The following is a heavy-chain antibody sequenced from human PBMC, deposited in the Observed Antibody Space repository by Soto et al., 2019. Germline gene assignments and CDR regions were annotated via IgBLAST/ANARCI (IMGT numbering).Heavy chain of an antibody. CDR1: GFTFSSYA. CDR3: AKDHGLLWSYRPFDY. J-gene: IGHJ4*02. V-gene: IGHV3-23*01. Sequence: GGSLRLSCAASGFTFSSYAMSWVRQAPGKGLEWVSAISGSGGSTYYADSVKGRFTISRDNSKNTLYLQMNSLRAEDTAVYYCAKDHGLLWSYRPFDYWGQGTLVTVSS. D-gene: IGHD3-10*01. CDR2: ISGSGGST.